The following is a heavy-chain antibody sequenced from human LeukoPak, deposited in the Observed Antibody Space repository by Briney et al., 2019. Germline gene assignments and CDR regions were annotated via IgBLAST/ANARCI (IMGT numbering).Heavy chain of an antibody. CDR3: ARASYYDILTGYYMGAFDI. CDR1: GGSFSSYY. Sequence: SETLSLTCAVYGGSFSSYYWSWIRQPPGKGLEWIGYIYYSGSANYNPSLKSRVTISVDTSKNQFSLKLSSVTAADTAVYYCARASYYDILTGYYMGAFDIWGQGTMVTVSS. J-gene: IGHJ3*02. D-gene: IGHD3-9*01. CDR2: IYYSGSA. V-gene: IGHV4-59*01.